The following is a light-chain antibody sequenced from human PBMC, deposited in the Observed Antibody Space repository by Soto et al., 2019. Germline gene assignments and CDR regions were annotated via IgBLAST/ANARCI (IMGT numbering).Light chain of an antibody. Sequence: QSVLTQTPSASGTPGQRVTISCSGSNSNIESNYVYWYQQFPRTAPKLLIYKDDQRPSGVPDRFSGSKSGASVSLAYSGLRSEDEADYYCAVRDDRLSGDWVFGGGTKLTVL. J-gene: IGLJ3*02. V-gene: IGLV1-47*01. CDR3: AVRDDRLSGDWV. CDR1: NSNIESNY. CDR2: KDD.